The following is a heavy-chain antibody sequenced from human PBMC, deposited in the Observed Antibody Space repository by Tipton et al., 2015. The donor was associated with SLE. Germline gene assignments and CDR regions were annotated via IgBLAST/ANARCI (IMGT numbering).Heavy chain of an antibody. D-gene: IGHD3-3*01. CDR3: ARGTPFMEWERNYFDP. CDR2: MYYSGIT. Sequence: LRLSCAASGFDVGSNYWSWIRQTPGKGLEWIGYMYYSGITNYNPSLYGRVSISVDTSRNQFSLKMNSVTAADTAMYYCARGTPFMEWERNYFDPWGQGTLVTVSS. J-gene: IGHJ5*02. V-gene: IGHV4-59*02. CDR1: GFDVGSNY.